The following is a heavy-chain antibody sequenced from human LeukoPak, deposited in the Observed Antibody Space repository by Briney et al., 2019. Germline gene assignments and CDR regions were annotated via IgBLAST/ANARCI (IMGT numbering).Heavy chain of an antibody. V-gene: IGHV4-30-2*01. J-gene: IGHJ3*02. Sequence: SETLSLTCAVSGGSISSGGYSWSWIRRPPGKGLEWIGYIYHSGSTYYNPSLKSRVTISVDRSKNQFSLKLSSETAADTAVYYCATSHRGYPPDDAFDIWGQGTMVTVSS. CDR1: GGSISSGGYS. CDR3: ATSHRGYPPDDAFDI. D-gene: IGHD3-22*01. CDR2: IYHSGST.